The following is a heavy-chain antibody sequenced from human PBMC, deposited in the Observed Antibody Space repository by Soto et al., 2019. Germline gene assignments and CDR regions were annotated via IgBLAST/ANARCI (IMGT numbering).Heavy chain of an antibody. J-gene: IGHJ4*02. D-gene: IGHD2-15*01. Sequence: QVQLQESGPGLVKPSQTLSLTCTVSGGSISSGGYYWSWIRQHPGKGLEWIGYIYYSGSTYYNPSLQSRVXXSXDXXKNPFSLKLSSVTAADTAVYYCARGSVVAATLFDYWGQGTLVTVSS. CDR1: GGSISSGGYY. CDR3: ARGSVVAATLFDY. V-gene: IGHV4-31*03. CDR2: IYYSGST.